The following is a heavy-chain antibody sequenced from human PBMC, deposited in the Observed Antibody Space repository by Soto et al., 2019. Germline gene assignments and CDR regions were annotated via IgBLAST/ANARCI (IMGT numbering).Heavy chain of an antibody. CDR1: GGTFSSYA. Sequence: QVQLVQSGAEVKKPGSSVKVSCKASGGTFSSYAISWVRQAPGQGLEWMGGIIPIFGTANYAQKFQGRVTITADESTRTAYMELSSLRSEDTAVYYCAVGVVDDTYYYCGMDVWGQGTTVTVSS. J-gene: IGHJ6*02. V-gene: IGHV1-69*01. CDR2: IIPIFGTA. CDR3: AVGVVDDTYYYCGMDV. D-gene: IGHD2-15*01.